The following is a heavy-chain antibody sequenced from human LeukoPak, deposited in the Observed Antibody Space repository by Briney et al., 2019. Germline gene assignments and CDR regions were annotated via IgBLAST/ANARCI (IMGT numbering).Heavy chain of an antibody. D-gene: IGHD1-14*01. J-gene: IGHJ4*02. V-gene: IGHV3-13*01. CDR3: VRQPDSARYGFDY. Sequence: GSLRLSCEISGFTFDNNDMHWVRQTTGKGLEWVSAIGSAGYTYYADSVRGRFTITRDNAKQSLYLQMNSLRVEDTAVYHCVRQPDSARYGFDYWGRGTQVTVSS. CDR1: GFTFDNND. CDR2: IGSAGYT.